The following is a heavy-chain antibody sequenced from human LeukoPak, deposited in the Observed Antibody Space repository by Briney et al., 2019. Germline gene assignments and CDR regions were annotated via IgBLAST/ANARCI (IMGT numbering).Heavy chain of an antibody. CDR2: ISAGSGNT. J-gene: IGHJ3*02. CDR1: GDSSRTNA. V-gene: IGHV1-3*01. CDR3: ARERDDDAFDI. Sequence: ASVTVSCKASGDSSRTNAIVWVRQAPGQRPEWMGWISAGSGNTKYSQKFQDRVIVSRDAAASTVYMELSSLRSEDTAVYFCARERDDDAFDIWGQGTLVSVSS. D-gene: IGHD1-1*01.